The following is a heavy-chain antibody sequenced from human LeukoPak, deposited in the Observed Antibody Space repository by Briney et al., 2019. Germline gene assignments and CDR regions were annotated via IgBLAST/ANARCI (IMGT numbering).Heavy chain of an antibody. CDR2: IYYSGST. Sequence: PSETLSLTCTVSGGSISSSSYYWGWIRQPPGKGLEWIGSIYYSGSTYYNPSLKSRVTISVDTSKNQFSLKLSSVTAADTAVYYCARSGWLERAVGATNPIPDYWGQGTLVTVSS. CDR3: ARSGWLERAVGATNPIPDY. D-gene: IGHD1-26*01. J-gene: IGHJ4*02. CDR1: GGSISSSSYY. V-gene: IGHV4-39*07.